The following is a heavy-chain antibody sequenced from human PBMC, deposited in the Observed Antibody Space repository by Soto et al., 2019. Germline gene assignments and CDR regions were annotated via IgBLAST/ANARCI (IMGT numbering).Heavy chain of an antibody. D-gene: IGHD2-15*01. CDR2: IIPILGIA. Sequence: QVQLVQSGAEVKKPGSSVKVSCKASGGTFSSYTISWVRQAPGQGLEWMGRIIPILGIANYAQKFQGRVTITADKSTSTAYMELSSLRSEDTAVYYCAREPYCSGGSCYYYYGMDVWGQGPTVNVSS. V-gene: IGHV1-69*08. J-gene: IGHJ6*02. CDR3: AREPYCSGGSCYYYYGMDV. CDR1: GGTFSSYT.